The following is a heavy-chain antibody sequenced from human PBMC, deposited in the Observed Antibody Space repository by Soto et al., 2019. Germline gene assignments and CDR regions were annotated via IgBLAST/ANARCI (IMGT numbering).Heavy chain of an antibody. CDR2: IYYSGST. D-gene: IGHD5-12*01. Sequence: QVQLQESGPGLVKPSETLSLTCTVSGGSVSSGSYYWSWIRQPPGKGLEWIGYIYYSGSTNYNPSLKSQVTISVDTYKNQFSLKLSSVTAADTAVYYCARVEMATIVFDYWGQGTLVTVSS. CDR3: ARVEMATIVFDY. V-gene: IGHV4-61*01. CDR1: GGSVSSGSYY. J-gene: IGHJ4*02.